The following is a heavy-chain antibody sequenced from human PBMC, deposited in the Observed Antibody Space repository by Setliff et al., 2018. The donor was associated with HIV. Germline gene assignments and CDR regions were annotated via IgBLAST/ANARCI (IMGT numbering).Heavy chain of an antibody. Sequence: ASVKVSCKASGYSFSSYPMHWVRQAPGQGLEWMGIINPSDDSRTYAQKFQGRVTMTRDTSTSTVYMELSSLRSEDTAVYYCARGDRELHYFDWPRAGVDFWGQGTLVTVSS. D-gene: IGHD3-9*01. CDR3: ARGDRELHYFDWPRAGVDF. CDR2: INPSDDSR. CDR1: GYSFSSYP. V-gene: IGHV1-46*01. J-gene: IGHJ4*02.